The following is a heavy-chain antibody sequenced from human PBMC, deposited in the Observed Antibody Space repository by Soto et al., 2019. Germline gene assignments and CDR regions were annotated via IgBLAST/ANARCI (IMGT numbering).Heavy chain of an antibody. CDR3: ARGTTVTKSQLDF. J-gene: IGHJ4*02. CDR2: ISAYNGNT. V-gene: IGHV1-18*01. D-gene: IGHD4-17*01. Sequence: ASVKVSCKASGYTFTSYGISWVRQAPGQGLEWMGWISAYNGNTNYAQKLQGRVTMTTDTSTSTAYMELRSLRAEDTALYYCARGTTVTKSQLDFWGEGTLVTVSS. CDR1: GYTFTSYG.